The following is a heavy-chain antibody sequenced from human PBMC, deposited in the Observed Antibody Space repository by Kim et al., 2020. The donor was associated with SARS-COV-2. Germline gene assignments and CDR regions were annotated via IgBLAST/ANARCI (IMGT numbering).Heavy chain of an antibody. V-gene: IGHV1-3*01. Sequence: NTKYSQKFQGRVTITRDTSASTAYMELSSLRSEDTAVYYCARVWLGAKDYWGQGTLVTVSS. CDR3: ARVWLGAKDY. J-gene: IGHJ4*02. D-gene: IGHD1-26*01. CDR2: NT.